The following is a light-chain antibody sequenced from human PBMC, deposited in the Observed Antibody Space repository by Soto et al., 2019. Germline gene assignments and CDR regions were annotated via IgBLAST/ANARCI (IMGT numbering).Light chain of an antibody. V-gene: IGLV2-23*03. CDR1: SSDVGTYNV. J-gene: IGLJ2*01. CDR3: CSYAGGSTFV. CDR2: EGS. Sequence: ALTQPASVSGSPGQSITISCTGTSSDVGTYNVVSWYQQHPGKAPKLIIYEGSRRPSGVSNRFSGSKSGNTASLTISGLQAEDEADYYCCSYAGGSTFVFGGGTK.